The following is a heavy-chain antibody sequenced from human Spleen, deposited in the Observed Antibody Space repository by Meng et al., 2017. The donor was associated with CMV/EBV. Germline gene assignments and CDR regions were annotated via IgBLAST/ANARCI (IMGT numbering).Heavy chain of an antibody. Sequence: GESLKISCAASGFTFSSHSMKWVRQAPGKGLEWVSFISSSGSYIYYADSVKGRFTISRDDAKNSLYLQMHSLRAEDTAVYYCARGGGWSSYNWFDPWGQGTLVTVSS. CDR2: ISSSGSYI. CDR1: GFTFSSHS. CDR3: ARGGGWSSYNWFDP. D-gene: IGHD6-19*01. V-gene: IGHV3-21*01. J-gene: IGHJ5*02.